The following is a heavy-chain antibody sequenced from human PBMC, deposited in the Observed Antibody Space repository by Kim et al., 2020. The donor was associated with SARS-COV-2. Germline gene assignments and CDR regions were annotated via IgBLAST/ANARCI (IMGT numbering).Heavy chain of an antibody. CDR3: ARVTDYGSGSYYLGRAFDI. CDR1: GYTFTSYA. J-gene: IGHJ3*02. V-gene: IGHV7-4-1*02. CDR2: INTNTGNP. D-gene: IGHD3-10*01. Sequence: ASVKVSCKASGYTFTSYAMNWVRQAPGQGLEWMGWINTNTGNPTYAQGFTGRFVFSLDTSVSTAYLQISSLKAEDTAVYYCARVTDYGSGSYYLGRAFDIWGQGTMVTVSS.